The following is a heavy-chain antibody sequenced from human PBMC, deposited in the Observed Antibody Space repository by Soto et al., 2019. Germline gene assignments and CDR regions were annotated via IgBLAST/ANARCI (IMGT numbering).Heavy chain of an antibody. CDR3: ARDKAEAYYYGSGSLNAFDI. V-gene: IGHV3-21*01. Sequence: EVQLVESGGGLVKPGGSLRLSCAGSGFTFSSYSMNWVRQAPGKGLEWVSSISSGSSDKYYADSVKGRFTISRDNAKNSLYLQMNSLRAEDTAVYYCARDKAEAYYYGSGSLNAFDIWGQGTMVTVSS. J-gene: IGHJ3*02. D-gene: IGHD3-10*01. CDR2: ISSGSSDK. CDR1: GFTFSSYS.